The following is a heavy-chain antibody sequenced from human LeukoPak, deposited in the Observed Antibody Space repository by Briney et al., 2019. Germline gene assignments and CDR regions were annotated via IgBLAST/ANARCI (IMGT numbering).Heavy chain of an antibody. CDR2: ISSSGSYI. CDR3: APGGIPPNYYNGMDV. J-gene: IGHJ6*02. Sequence: GGSLRLSCAASGFTFSNYNMNWVRQAPGKGLEWVSSISSSGSYIYYADSVKGRFTISRDNAKNSLYLQMNSLRAEDTAVYYCAPGGIPPNYYNGMDVWGQGTTVTVSS. D-gene: IGHD1-14*01. CDR1: GFTFSNYN. V-gene: IGHV3-21*01.